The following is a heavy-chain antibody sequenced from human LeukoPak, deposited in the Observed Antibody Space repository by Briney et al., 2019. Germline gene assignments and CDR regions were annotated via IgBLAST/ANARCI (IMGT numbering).Heavy chain of an antibody. V-gene: IGHV3-13*01. CDR3: IRGGIQVSGIDAFDI. J-gene: IGHJ3*02. D-gene: IGHD5/OR15-5a*01. Sequence: GGSPRLSCAASGFTFSSYDMHWVRQAPGRGLEWVSAIGIAGDTYYPDSVKGRFTISRENAKNSMYLQMNSLKDGYTAVYYCIRGGIQVSGIDAFDIWGQGTMVTVSS. CDR2: IGIAGDT. CDR1: GFTFSSYD.